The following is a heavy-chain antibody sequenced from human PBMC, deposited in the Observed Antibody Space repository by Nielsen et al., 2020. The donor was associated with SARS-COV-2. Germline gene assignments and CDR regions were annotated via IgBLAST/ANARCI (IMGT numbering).Heavy chain of an antibody. CDR2: ISYDGSNK. V-gene: IGHV3-30*18. Sequence: GESLKISCAASEFSFSSYGMHWVRQAPGKGLEWVAVISYDGSNKYYADSVKGRFTISRDNSKNTLYLQMNSLRAEDTAVYYCAKKIGPYSSSWYYFDYWGQGTLVTVSS. CDR1: EFSFSSYG. CDR3: AKKIGPYSSSWYYFDY. D-gene: IGHD6-13*01. J-gene: IGHJ4*02.